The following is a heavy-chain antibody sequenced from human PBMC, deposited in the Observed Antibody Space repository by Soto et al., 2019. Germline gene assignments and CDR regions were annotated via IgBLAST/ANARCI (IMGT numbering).Heavy chain of an antibody. CDR2: ISAYNGNT. D-gene: IGHD2-2*01. V-gene: IGHV1-18*01. CDR3: ARATVRSTNCYWLDP. Sequence: QVQLVQSGAEVKKPGASVKVSCKASGYSFITYGISWVRQAPGQGLEWMGWISAYNGNTFYAQKLQGRVTMTTDTPTSTAYMELRSLRSADTAVYYCARATVRSTNCYWLDPWGQGTPVTVSS. CDR1: GYSFITYG. J-gene: IGHJ5*02.